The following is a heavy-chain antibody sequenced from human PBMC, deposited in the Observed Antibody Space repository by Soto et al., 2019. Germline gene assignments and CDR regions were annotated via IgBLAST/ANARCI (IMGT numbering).Heavy chain of an antibody. V-gene: IGHV4-34*01. CDR3: ASGPGSGWYWFDP. CDR2: INHSGTT. D-gene: IGHD6-19*01. J-gene: IGHJ5*02. CDR1: GGSFSSYF. Sequence: NPSETLSLTCAVYGGSFSSYFWSWIRQPPGKGLEWIGEINHSGTTYYNPSLKSRVTISVDTSKNQFSLKLSSVTAADTAVYYCASGPGSGWYWFDPWGQGTLVTVSS.